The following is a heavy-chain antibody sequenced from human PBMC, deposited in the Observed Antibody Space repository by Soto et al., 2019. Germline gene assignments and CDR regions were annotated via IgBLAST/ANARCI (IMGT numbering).Heavy chain of an antibody. CDR2: IYYSGST. D-gene: IGHD4-17*01. CDR3: ARTSTVVSGSNWFDP. CDR1: GGSISSGDYY. Sequence: SETLSLTCTVSGGSISSGDYYWSWIRQPPGKGLEWIGYIYYSGSTYYNPSLKSRVTISVDTSKNQFSLKLSSVTAADTAVYYCARTSTVVSGSNWFDPWGQGTWSPSPQ. J-gene: IGHJ5*02. V-gene: IGHV4-30-4*01.